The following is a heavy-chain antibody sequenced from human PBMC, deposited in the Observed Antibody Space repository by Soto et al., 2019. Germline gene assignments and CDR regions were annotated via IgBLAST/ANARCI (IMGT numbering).Heavy chain of an antibody. Sequence: WQTLSLTYTVSGGSISSYDWSWIRQPPGKGLEWIGYIYYSGSTNYNPSLKSRVTISVDTSKNQFSLKLSSVTAADTAVYYCARVKGGSGSYSYYYYYYGMDVWGQGTTVSVSS. J-gene: IGHJ6*02. CDR2: IYYSGST. CDR1: GGSISSYD. V-gene: IGHV4-59*01. D-gene: IGHD3-10*01. CDR3: ARVKGGSGSYSYYYYYYGMDV.